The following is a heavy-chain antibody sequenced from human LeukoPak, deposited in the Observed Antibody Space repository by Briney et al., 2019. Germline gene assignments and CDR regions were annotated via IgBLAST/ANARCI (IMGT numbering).Heavy chain of an antibody. CDR2: IYYSGST. CDR3: ARGLGYCSGGSCSNDY. CDR1: GGSISSSSYY. J-gene: IGHJ4*02. D-gene: IGHD2-15*01. Sequence: SETLSLTCTVSGGSISSSSYYWGWIRQPPGKGLEWIGSIYYSGSTYYNPSLKSRVTISVDTSKNQFSLKLSSVTAADTAVYYCARGLGYCSGGSCSNDYWGQGTLVTVSS. V-gene: IGHV4-39*07.